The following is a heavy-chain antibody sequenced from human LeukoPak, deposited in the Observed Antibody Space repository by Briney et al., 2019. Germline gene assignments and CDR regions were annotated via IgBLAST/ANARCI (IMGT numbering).Heavy chain of an antibody. J-gene: IGHJ4*02. V-gene: IGHV1-8*03. D-gene: IGHD5-18*01. CDR2: MNPNSGNT. Sequence: GASVKVSCKTSGYTFTNYDINWVRQATGQGLEWMGWMNPNSGNTGYAQRFQGRVTITRNTSISTAYMELSSLSSEDTAVYYCARDLPSGYGYPISGQDDYWGQGTLVTVSS. CDR1: GYTFTNYD. CDR3: ARDLPSGYGYPISGQDDY.